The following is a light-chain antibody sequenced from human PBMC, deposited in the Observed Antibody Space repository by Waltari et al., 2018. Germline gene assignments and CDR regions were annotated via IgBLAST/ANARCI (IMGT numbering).Light chain of an antibody. CDR2: EVT. Sequence: QSALTQPASVSGSPGQSITISCTGTRSDVGGYTYVSWYQQHPGKAPKLIIYEVTNRPSGVSNRFSGSKSGNTASLTISGLQAEDEADYSCSSYTSSSTFSVVFGGGTKLTVL. CDR1: RSDVGGYTY. CDR3: SSYTSSSTFSVV. J-gene: IGLJ2*01. V-gene: IGLV2-14*01.